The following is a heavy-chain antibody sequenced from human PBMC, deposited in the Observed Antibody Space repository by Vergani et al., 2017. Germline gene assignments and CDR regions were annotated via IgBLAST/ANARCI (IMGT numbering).Heavy chain of an antibody. CDR1: GGSVSSGSYY. J-gene: IGHJ4*02. CDR2: IYYSGST. Sequence: QVQLQQWGAGLLKPSETLSLTCAVSGGSVSSGSYYWSWIRQPAGKGLGWIGYIYYSGSTNYNPSLKSRVTISVDTSKNQFSLKLSSVTAADTAVYYWARWCRSTSCYGADYWGQGTLVTVSS. V-gene: IGHV4-61*10. CDR3: ARWCRSTSCYGADY. D-gene: IGHD2-2*01.